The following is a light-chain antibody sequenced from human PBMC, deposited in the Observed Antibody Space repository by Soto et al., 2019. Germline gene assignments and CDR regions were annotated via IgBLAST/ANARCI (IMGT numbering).Light chain of an antibody. CDR2: DVS. CDR1: SSDVGGYNY. V-gene: IGLV2-14*01. CDR3: SSYTSSSTHYV. J-gene: IGLJ1*01. Sequence: QSALTQPASVSGSPGQSITIPCTGNSSDVGGYNYVSWYQQHPGKAPKLMIYDVSNRPSGVSNRFSGSKSGNTASLTISGLQAEDEADYYCSSYTSSSTHYVFGTGTKVTVL.